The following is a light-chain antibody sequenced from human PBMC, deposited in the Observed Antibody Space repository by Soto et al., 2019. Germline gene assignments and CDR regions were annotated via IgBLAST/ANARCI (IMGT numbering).Light chain of an antibody. Sequence: QSALTQPASVSGSPGQSITISCTGTSSDVGGYNYVSWYQQYPGTAPKLMIYEVSNRPSGVSNRFSGSKSGNTASLTISGLQAEDEADYYCSSRTSRKTIFVFGYGTKVTV. J-gene: IGLJ1*01. CDR1: SSDVGGYNY. V-gene: IGLV2-14*01. CDR3: SSRTSRKTIFV. CDR2: EVS.